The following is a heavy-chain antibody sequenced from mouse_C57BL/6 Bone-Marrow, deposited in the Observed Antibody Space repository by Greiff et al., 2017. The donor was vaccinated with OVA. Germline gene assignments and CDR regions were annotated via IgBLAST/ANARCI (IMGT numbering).Heavy chain of an antibody. D-gene: IGHD2-3*01. J-gene: IGHJ3*01. V-gene: IGHV1-22*01. CDR2: INPNNGGT. CDR3: ASSLYDGYSWFAY. CDR1: GYTFTDYN. Sequence: VQLQQSGPELVKPGASVKMSCKASGYTFTDYNMHWVKQSHGQSLAWIGYINPNNGGTSYNQKFKGKATMTVNKSSSTAYMELRSLTSEDSAVYYCASSLYDGYSWFAYWGQGTLVTVSA.